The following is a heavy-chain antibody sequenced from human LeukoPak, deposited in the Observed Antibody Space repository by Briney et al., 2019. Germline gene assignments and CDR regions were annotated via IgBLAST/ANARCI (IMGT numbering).Heavy chain of an antibody. CDR3: ARDQAGMDGDYVGFDP. CDR2: ISAYNGNT. D-gene: IGHD4-17*01. CDR1: GYTFTSYG. Sequence: ASVKVSCKASGYTFTSYGISWVRQAPGQGLEWMGWISAYNGNTNYAQKLQGRVTMTTDTSTSTAYMELRSLRSDDTAVYYCARDQAGMDGDYVGFDPWGQGTLVTVSS. V-gene: IGHV1-18*01. J-gene: IGHJ5*02.